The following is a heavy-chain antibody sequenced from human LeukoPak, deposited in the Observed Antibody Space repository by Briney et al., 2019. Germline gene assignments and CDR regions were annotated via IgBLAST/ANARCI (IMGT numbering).Heavy chain of an antibody. CDR2: IIPILGIA. Sequence: SVKVSCKASGGTFSSYAISWVRQAPGQGLEWMGRIIPILGIANYAQKFQGRVTITADKSTSTAYMELSSLRSEDTAVYYCARTFYDTLDSDAFDFWGQGTMVIVSS. V-gene: IGHV1-69*04. CDR3: ARTFYDTLDSDAFDF. J-gene: IGHJ3*01. CDR1: GGTFSSYA. D-gene: IGHD2/OR15-2a*01.